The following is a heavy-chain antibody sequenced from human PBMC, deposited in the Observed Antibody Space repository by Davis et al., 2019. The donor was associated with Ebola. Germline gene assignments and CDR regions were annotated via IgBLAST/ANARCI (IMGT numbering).Heavy chain of an antibody. Sequence: GESLKISCTASGFMFTDYWMNWVRQIPGKGLAWVANIKQAGSEKYYAASVKGRFTISRDNAKNSLYLQMNSLRAEDTAVYYCARDRGFNWFDPWGQGTLVTVSS. CDR1: GFMFTDYW. CDR2: IKQAGSEK. J-gene: IGHJ5*02. V-gene: IGHV3-7*01. CDR3: ARDRGFNWFDP. D-gene: IGHD3-16*01.